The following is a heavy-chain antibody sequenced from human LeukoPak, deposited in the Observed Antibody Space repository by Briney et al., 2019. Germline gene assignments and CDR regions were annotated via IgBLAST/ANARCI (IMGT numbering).Heavy chain of an antibody. CDR1: GGSISSYY. CDR2: IYYSGST. CDR3: ARDNTLRYFDY. D-gene: IGHD3-9*01. J-gene: IGHJ4*02. Sequence: KPSETLSLTCTVSGGSISSYYWSWIRQPPGKGLEWIGYIYYSGSTNYSPSLKSRVTISVDTSKNQFSLKLSSVTAADTAVYYCARDNTLRYFDYWGQGTLVTVSS. V-gene: IGHV4-59*01.